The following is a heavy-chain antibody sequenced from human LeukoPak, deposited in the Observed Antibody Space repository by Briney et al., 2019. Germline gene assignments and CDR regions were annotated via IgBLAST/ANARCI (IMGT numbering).Heavy chain of an antibody. CDR3: AREGTSGYDQQDY. Sequence: ASVTVSCKASGYIFPSYGISWVRQAPGQGLEWVGWLSAHAGNTNYAQKVQGRVTMTMDTFSSTAYMELRSLRSDDTAVYYCAREGTSGYDQQDYWGQGTLVTVSS. J-gene: IGHJ4*02. CDR1: GYIFPSYG. CDR2: LSAHAGNT. D-gene: IGHD5-12*01. V-gene: IGHV1-18*01.